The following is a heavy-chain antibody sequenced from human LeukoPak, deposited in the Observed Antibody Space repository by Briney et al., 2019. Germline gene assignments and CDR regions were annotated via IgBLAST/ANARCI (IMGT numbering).Heavy chain of an antibody. CDR2: IYTSGST. Sequence: SQTLSLTCTVSGGSISSGSYYWSWIRQPAGKGLEWIGRIYTSGSTNYNPSLKSRVTISVDTSKNQFSLKLSSVTAADTAVYYCARDPAGLQYYYYYMDVWGKGTTVTVS. V-gene: IGHV4-61*02. CDR1: GGSISSGSYY. CDR3: ARDPAGLQYYYYYMDV. J-gene: IGHJ6*03. D-gene: IGHD4-11*01.